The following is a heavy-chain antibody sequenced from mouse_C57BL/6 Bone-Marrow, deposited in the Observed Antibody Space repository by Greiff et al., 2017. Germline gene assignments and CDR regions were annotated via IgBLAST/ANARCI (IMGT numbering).Heavy chain of an antibody. CDR2: IHPSDSDT. CDR1: GYTFTSYW. D-gene: IGHD1-1*01. CDR3: AIPLYGSSWYDMDY. J-gene: IGHJ4*01. Sequence: QVQLKQPGAELVKPGASVKVSCKASGYTFTSYWMHWVKQRPGQGLEWIGRIHPSDSDTNYNQKFKGKATLTVDKSSSTASMQLSSLTSEVSAVYYGAIPLYGSSWYDMDYWGQGTSVTVSS. V-gene: IGHV1-74*01.